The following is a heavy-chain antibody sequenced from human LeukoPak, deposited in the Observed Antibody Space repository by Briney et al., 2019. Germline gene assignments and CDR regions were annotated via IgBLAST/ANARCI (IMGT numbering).Heavy chain of an antibody. J-gene: IGHJ4*02. D-gene: IGHD3-10*01. Sequence: PSETLSLTCTVSGGSISSSSYYWGWIRQPPGKGLEWIGSIYYSGSTYYNPSLKSRVTISVDTSKNQFSLKLSSVTAADTAVYYCAREGAMVWGQGTLVTVSS. CDR3: AREGAMV. CDR1: GGSISSSSYY. V-gene: IGHV4-39*07. CDR2: IYYSGST.